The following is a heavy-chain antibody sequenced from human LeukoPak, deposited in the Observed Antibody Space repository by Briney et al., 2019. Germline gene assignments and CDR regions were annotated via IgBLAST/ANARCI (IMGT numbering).Heavy chain of an antibody. D-gene: IGHD3-10*01. Sequence: GGSLRLSCAASGFSFSNYGMSWVRQAPGKGLEWVSYISSSGSTRYYADSVKGRFTISRDNAKNSLYLQINSLRAEDTAVYYCARASITMARGELVFYFDYWGQGTLVTVSS. CDR1: GFSFSNYG. V-gene: IGHV3-48*04. CDR2: ISSSGSTR. CDR3: ARASITMARGELVFYFDY. J-gene: IGHJ4*02.